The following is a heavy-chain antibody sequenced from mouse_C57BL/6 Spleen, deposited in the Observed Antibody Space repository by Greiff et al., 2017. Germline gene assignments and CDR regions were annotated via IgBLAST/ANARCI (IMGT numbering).Heavy chain of an antibody. CDR1: GYAFSSSW. V-gene: IGHV1-82*01. CDR3: ARVTGTRYFDV. D-gene: IGHD2-13*01. Sequence: QVQLKQSGPELVKPGASVKISCKASGYAFSSSWMNWVKQRPGKGLEWIGRIYPGDGDTNYNGKFKGKATLTADKSSSTAYMQLSSLTSEDSAVYFCARVTGTRYFDVWGTGTTVTVSS. J-gene: IGHJ1*03. CDR2: IYPGDGDT.